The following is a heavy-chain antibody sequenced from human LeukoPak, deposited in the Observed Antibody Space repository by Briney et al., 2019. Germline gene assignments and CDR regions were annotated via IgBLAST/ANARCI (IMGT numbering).Heavy chain of an antibody. Sequence: SVKVSCKASGGTFSSYAISWVRQAPGQGLEWMGRIIPILGIANYAQKFQGRVTITADKSTSTAYMELSSLRSEDTAVYYCARGGNVVVVAAGEWHYFDYWGQGTLVTVSS. CDR3: ARGGNVVVVAAGEWHYFDY. D-gene: IGHD2-15*01. CDR2: IIPILGIA. V-gene: IGHV1-69*04. CDR1: GGTFSSYA. J-gene: IGHJ4*02.